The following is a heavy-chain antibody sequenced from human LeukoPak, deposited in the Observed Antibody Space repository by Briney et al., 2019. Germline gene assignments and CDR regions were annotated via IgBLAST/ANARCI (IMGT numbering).Heavy chain of an antibody. CDR1: GFTFSSYA. J-gene: IGHJ5*02. V-gene: IGHV3-23*01. CDR3: AKTWRYSSGGNWFDP. Sequence: GGSLRLSCAASGFTFSSYAMSWVRQAPGKGLEWVSAISGSGGSTYCADSVKGRFTIPRDNSKNTLYLQMNSLRAEDTAVYYCAKTWRYSSGGNWFDPWGQGTLVTVSS. CDR2: ISGSGGST. D-gene: IGHD6-19*01.